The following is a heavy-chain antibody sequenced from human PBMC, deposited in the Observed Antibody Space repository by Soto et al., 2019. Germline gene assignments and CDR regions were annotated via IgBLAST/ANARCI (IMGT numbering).Heavy chain of an antibody. V-gene: IGHV3-23*01. CDR3: AKNKERELPRAIYV. CDR2: MSGSSSTT. J-gene: IGHJ6*02. Sequence: GSLRLSCATSGLTFSNYAMSWVRQAPGGGLEWVSSMSGSSSTTYYADSVRGRFTISRDRSKNTLYLQMSSLRAEDTALYYCAKNKERELPRAIYVWGQGTSVTVSS. CDR1: GLTFSNYA. D-gene: IGHD1-7*01.